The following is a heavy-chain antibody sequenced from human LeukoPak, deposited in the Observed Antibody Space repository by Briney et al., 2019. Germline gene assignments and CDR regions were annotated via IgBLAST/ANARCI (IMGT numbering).Heavy chain of an antibody. CDR2: ISAYNGNT. CDR1: GYIFIRYG. D-gene: IGHD4-17*01. V-gene: IGHV1-18*01. CDR3: ARDRVTTYGGYYYYYGMDV. Sequence: ASVKVSCKASGYIFIRYGINWLRQAPGQGLEWMGWISAYNGNTNYAQKVQGRVTMTTDTSTSTAYMELRSLRSDDTAVYYCARDRVTTYGGYYYYYGMDVWGQGTTVTVSS. J-gene: IGHJ6*02.